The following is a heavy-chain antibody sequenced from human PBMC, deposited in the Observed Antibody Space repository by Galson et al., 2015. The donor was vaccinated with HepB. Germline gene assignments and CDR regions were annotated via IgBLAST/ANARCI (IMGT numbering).Heavy chain of an antibody. CDR3: ARETGGGNYDILTGYYVGDQHDAFDI. D-gene: IGHD3-9*01. CDR1: GGSISSGGYY. J-gene: IGHJ3*02. V-gene: IGHV4-31*03. CDR2: IYYSGST. Sequence: TLSLTCTVSGGSISSGGYYWSWIRQHPGKGLEWIGYIYYSGSTYYNPSLKSRVTISVDTSKNQFSLKLSSVTAADTAVYYCARETGGGNYDILTGYYVGDQHDAFDIWGQGTMVTVSS.